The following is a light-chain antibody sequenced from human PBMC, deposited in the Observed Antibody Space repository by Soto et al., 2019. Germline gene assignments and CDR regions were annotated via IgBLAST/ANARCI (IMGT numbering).Light chain of an antibody. Sequence: DIVMTQSPDSLAVSLGERATINCKSSQSVLYSSNNKNFLAWYQQKPGQPPKLLIYWASTRESGAPDRFSGSGSGTDFTLTISSLQAEDVAVYYCQQYSSIPYTFGQGTKLEIK. CDR1: QSVLYSSNNKNF. J-gene: IGKJ2*01. V-gene: IGKV4-1*01. CDR2: WAS. CDR3: QQYSSIPYT.